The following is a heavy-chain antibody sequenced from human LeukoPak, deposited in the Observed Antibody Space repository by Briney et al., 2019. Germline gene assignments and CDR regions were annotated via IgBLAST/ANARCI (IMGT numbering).Heavy chain of an antibody. CDR2: IRGSGGST. D-gene: IGHD3-16*01. J-gene: IGHJ4*02. Sequence: GGSLRLSCAASGFTFSSYAMSWVRQAPGKGLEWVSTIRGSGGSTDYADSVKGRFTISRDNSKNTLYLQMNSLRAEDKAVYYCARTWGDTFDYWGQGTLVTVSS. CDR3: ARTWGDTFDY. CDR1: GFTFSSYA. V-gene: IGHV3-23*01.